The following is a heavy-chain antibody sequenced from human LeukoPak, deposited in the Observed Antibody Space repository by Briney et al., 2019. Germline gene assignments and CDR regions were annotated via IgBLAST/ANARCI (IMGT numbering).Heavy chain of an antibody. D-gene: IGHD5-18*01. V-gene: IGHV3-33*06. CDR3: AKAGDGYSYAEWDY. CDR1: GFTFSSYG. CDR2: IWYDGSNK. Sequence: GGSLRLSCAASGFTFSSYGMHWVRQAPGKGLEWVAVIWYDGSNKYYADSVKGRFTISRDNSKNTLYLQMNSLRAEDAAVYYCAKAGDGYSYAEWDYWGQGTLVTVSS. J-gene: IGHJ4*02.